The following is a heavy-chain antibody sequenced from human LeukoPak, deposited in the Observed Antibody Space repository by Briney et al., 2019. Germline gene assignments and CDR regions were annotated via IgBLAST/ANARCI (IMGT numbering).Heavy chain of an antibody. D-gene: IGHD6-19*01. CDR2: ISSTGSTI. Sequence: GGSLRLPCAASGFTFSSYEMNWVRQAPGKGLEWVSCISSTGSTIYYADSVKGRFTVSRDNAKNSLYLQMNSLRAEDTAVYYCARPGYNSGSEYFDYWGQGTLVTVSS. J-gene: IGHJ4*02. CDR1: GFTFSSYE. CDR3: ARPGYNSGSEYFDY. V-gene: IGHV3-48*03.